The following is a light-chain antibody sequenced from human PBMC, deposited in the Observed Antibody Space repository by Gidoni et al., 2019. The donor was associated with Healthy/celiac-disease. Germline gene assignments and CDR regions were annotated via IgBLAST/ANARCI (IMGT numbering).Light chain of an antibody. J-gene: IGKJ1*01. CDR3: QQYGSSPRT. CDR2: GAS. CDR1: QSVSSSY. Sequence: PGTLSLSPGERATLSCRASQSVSSSYLAWYQQKPGQAPRLLIYGASSRATGIPDSFSGSGSGTDFTLTISRLEPEDFAVYYCQQYGSSPRTFXXXTKVEIK. V-gene: IGKV3-20*01.